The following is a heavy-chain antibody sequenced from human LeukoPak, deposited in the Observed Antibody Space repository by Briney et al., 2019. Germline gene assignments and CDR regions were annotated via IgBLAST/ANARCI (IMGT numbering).Heavy chain of an antibody. J-gene: IGHJ5*02. Sequence: GESLRLSWTASGFSFSTSWMTWVRQAPGKGLDWLANIRQDGNEIHYVDSVRGRFTISRDNAKNSLYLQMNSLRVEDTATYYCARGQNWLGPWGQGTLLTVSS. CDR3: ARGQNWLGP. V-gene: IGHV3-7*01. CDR1: GFSFSTSW. CDR2: IRQDGNEI.